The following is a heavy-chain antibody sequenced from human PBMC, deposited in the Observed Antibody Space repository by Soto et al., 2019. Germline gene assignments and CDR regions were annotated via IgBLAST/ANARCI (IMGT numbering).Heavy chain of an antibody. CDR3: ARLVYDTRLNYMYFDF. CDR1: GVSISSGNW. V-gene: IGHV4-4*01. Sequence: LSLTCAVSGVSISSGNWWTWVRQSPQRGLEYIGEIFHDGTANYYPSFERRVAISVDTSKNQFSLKLTPVTAADTAIYFCARLVYDTRLNYMYFDFWGQGTLVTVSS. CDR2: IFHDGTA. J-gene: IGHJ4*02. D-gene: IGHD3-10*01.